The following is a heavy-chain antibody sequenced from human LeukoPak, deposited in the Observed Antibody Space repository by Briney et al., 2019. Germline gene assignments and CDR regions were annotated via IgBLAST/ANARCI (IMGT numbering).Heavy chain of an antibody. Sequence: PGGSLRLSCAASGFTFSSHWMHWVRQAPGKGLVWVSRISSDGSHTFHADSVKGRFTISRDNSKNTLYLQMNSLRAEDTAVYYCANQDSTEYSYYFDFWGQGTLVTVSS. CDR2: ISSDGSHT. CDR3: ANQDSTEYSYYFDF. D-gene: IGHD2/OR15-2a*01. J-gene: IGHJ4*02. CDR1: GFTFSSHW. V-gene: IGHV3-74*01.